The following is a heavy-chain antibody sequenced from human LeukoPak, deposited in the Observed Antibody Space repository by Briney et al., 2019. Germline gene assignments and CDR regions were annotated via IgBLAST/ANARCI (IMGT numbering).Heavy chain of an antibody. CDR1: GFTFSSYG. CDR2: IWYDGSNK. CDR3: ARDFPTYGSGSYPNNWFDP. J-gene: IGHJ5*02. Sequence: GGSLRLSCAASGFTFSSYGMHWVRQAPGKGLEWVAVIWYDGSNKYYADSVKGRFTISRDNSKNTLYLQMNSLRAEDTAVYYCARDFPTYGSGSYPNNWFDPWGQGTLVTVSS. V-gene: IGHV3-33*01. D-gene: IGHD3-10*01.